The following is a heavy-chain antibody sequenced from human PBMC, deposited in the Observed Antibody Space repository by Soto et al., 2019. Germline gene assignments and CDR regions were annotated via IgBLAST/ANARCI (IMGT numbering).Heavy chain of an antibody. Sequence: GSLRLSCAASGFTFSSYAMHWVRQAPGKGLEWVSLIYKDDSTSYADSVKGRFTISRDNSKNMLYLQMNSLRAEDTAVYFCARGPWNPYYFDYWGQGTLVTVSS. D-gene: IGHD1-1*01. CDR2: IYKDDST. V-gene: IGHV3-53*01. J-gene: IGHJ4*02. CDR1: GFTFSSYA. CDR3: ARGPWNPYYFDY.